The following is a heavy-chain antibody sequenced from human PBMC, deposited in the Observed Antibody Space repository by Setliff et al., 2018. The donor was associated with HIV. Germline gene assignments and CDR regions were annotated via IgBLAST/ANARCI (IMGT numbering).Heavy chain of an antibody. Sequence: GGSLRLSCAASGLSVSHAWMSWIRQAPGKGLEWDGRIEPKTEGATTHYAAPVKGRFIISRDETKNTVYLQMNSLKTEDTAVYYCTRDRAPRQLWGYYYGMDVWGQGTTVTVSS. CDR3: TRDRAPRQLWGYYYGMDV. J-gene: IGHJ6*02. CDR2: IEPKTEGATT. CDR1: GLSVSHAW. D-gene: IGHD5-18*01. V-gene: IGHV3-15*04.